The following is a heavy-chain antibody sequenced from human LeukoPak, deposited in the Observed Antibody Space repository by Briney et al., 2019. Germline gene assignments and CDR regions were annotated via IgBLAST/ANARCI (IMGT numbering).Heavy chain of an antibody. D-gene: IGHD3-22*01. Sequence: GGSLRLSCAASGFTFSCYAMHWVRQAPGKGLEWVSAIRGSGGSTYYADSVKGRYTISRADSKNTLYLQMNSLRAEDTAVYYCAKEEYDSSGYYYKPYYYYGMDVWGQGTTVIVSS. V-gene: IGHV3-23*01. CDR2: IRGSGGST. J-gene: IGHJ6*02. CDR1: GFTFSCYA. CDR3: AKEEYDSSGYYYKPYYYYGMDV.